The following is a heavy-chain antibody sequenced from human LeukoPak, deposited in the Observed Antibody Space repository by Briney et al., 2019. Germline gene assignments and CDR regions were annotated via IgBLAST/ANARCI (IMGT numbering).Heavy chain of an antibody. Sequence: GGSLRPSCAASGFTFSDYYMSWIRQAPGKGLEWVSYISSSGSTIYYADSVKGRFTISRDNAKNSLYLQMNSLRAEDTAVYYCARDTFRWLQFRGGDYFDYWGQGTLVTVSS. CDR1: GFTFSDYY. CDR3: ARDTFRWLQFRGGDYFDY. V-gene: IGHV3-11*01. D-gene: IGHD5-24*01. J-gene: IGHJ4*02. CDR2: ISSSGSTI.